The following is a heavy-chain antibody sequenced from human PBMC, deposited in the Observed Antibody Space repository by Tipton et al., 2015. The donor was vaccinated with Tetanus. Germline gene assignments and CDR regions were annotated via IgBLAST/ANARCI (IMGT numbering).Heavy chain of an antibody. J-gene: IGHJ5*02. V-gene: IGHV3-9*01. CDR1: GFTFNNYA. CDR2: ILWNSARI. D-gene: IGHD4-23*01. Sequence: SLRLSCAASGFTFNNYAMHWVRQAPGKGLEWVSGILWNSARIDYADSVRGRFTISIDNARNSLYLEMNSLRAEDTALYYCTKDLSPGGADRWGQGTLVIVSS. CDR3: TKDLSPGGADR.